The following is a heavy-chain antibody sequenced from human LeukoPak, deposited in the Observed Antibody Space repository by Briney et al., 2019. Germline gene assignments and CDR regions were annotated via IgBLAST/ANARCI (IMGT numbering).Heavy chain of an antibody. J-gene: IGHJ3*02. D-gene: IGHD3-10*01. Sequence: ASVKVSCKASGYTFTGYYMHWVRQAPGQGLEWMGWINPNSGGTNYAQKFQGRVTMTRDTSISTAYMELSRLRSDDTAVYYCARHNGLYYYGSGSYSPDAFHIWGQGTMVTVSS. CDR3: ARHNGLYYYGSGSYSPDAFHI. CDR2: INPNSGGT. V-gene: IGHV1-2*02. CDR1: GYTFTGYY.